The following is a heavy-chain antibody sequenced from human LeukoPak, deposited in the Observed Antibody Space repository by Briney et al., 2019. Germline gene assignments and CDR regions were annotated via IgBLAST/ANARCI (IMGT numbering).Heavy chain of an antibody. CDR3: ARDFRYSGSYHLWSPL. CDR2: INWNGGST. D-gene: IGHD1-26*01. CDR1: GFTLYEYG. J-gene: IGHJ4*02. V-gene: IGHV3-20*03. Sequence: GGSLRLSSAAPGFTLYEYGMSWVRQAPGKGLEWVSGINWNGGSTGYADSVKGRFTISRDNAKNSLYLQMNSLRAEDTAVYYCARDFRYSGSYHLWSPLWGQGTLVTVSS.